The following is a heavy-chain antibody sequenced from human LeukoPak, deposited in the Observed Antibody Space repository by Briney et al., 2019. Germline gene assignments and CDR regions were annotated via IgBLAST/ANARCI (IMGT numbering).Heavy chain of an antibody. D-gene: IGHD2-15*01. J-gene: IGHJ4*02. CDR3: TTGHCSGGSCYSARVSD. CDR2: ISYDGSNK. V-gene: IGHV3-30*03. CDR1: GFTFSSYG. Sequence: GGSLRLSCAASGFTFSSYGMHWVRQAPGKGLEWVAVISYDGSNKYYADSVKGRFTIPRDNSKNTLYLQMNSLKTEDTAVYYCTTGHCSGGSCYSARVSDWGQGTLVTVSS.